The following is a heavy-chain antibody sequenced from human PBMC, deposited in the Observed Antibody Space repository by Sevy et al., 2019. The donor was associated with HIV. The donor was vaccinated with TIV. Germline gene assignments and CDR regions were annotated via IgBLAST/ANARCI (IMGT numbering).Heavy chain of an antibody. V-gene: IGHV4-39*01. Sequence: SETLSLTCRVSGDTISSNSHYWDWIRQSPGKGLEWIGSIFYSGTPYYNPSLKSRLTISVDTSNNQFFLKLYSVTAADTGVYYCSRHAPPSLFLFVGSSGFDPWGQGTLLTGS. J-gene: IGHJ5*02. CDR1: GDTISSNSHY. CDR2: IFYSGTP. CDR3: SRHAPPSLFLFVGSSGFDP. D-gene: IGHD2-21*01.